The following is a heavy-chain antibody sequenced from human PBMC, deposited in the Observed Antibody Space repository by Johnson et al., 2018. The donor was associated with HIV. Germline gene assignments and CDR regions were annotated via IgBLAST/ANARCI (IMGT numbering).Heavy chain of an antibody. J-gene: IGHJ3*02. Sequence: VQLVESGGGVVQPGRSLRLSCAASGFSFSGSAMHWVRQAPGKGLEWVSGINWNGVRTGYLDSMKGRFTISRDNAKNSLYLQMNSLRAEDTALYYCARGGLGFQNIHDPFDIWGQGTMVTVSS. V-gene: IGHV3-20*04. CDR3: ARGGLGFQNIHDPFDI. CDR1: GFSFSGSA. D-gene: IGHD1/OR15-1a*01. CDR2: INWNGVRT.